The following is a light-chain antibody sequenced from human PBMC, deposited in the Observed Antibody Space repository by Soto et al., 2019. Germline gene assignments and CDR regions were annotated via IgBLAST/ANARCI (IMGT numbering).Light chain of an antibody. Sequence: DIVMTQSPDSLAVSLGERATINCKSSQSILYSSNNKNYLAWYQQKPGQPPKLLIYWASTRESGVPDRFSGSASGTDFTLTISKLQAEDVAVYYCHQYYSSPFTFGPGSKVDIK. CDR2: WAS. J-gene: IGKJ3*01. CDR3: HQYYSSPFT. CDR1: QSILYSSNNKNY. V-gene: IGKV4-1*01.